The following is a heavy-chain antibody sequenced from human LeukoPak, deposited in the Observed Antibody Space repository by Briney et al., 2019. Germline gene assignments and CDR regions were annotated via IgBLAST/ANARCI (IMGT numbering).Heavy chain of an antibody. J-gene: IGHJ3*02. D-gene: IGHD4-17*01. CDR3: AKVRDDYGDPDAFDI. V-gene: IGHV3-23*01. CDR1: GFTFSSYA. Sequence: PGGSLRLSCAASGFTFSSYAMNWVRQAPGKGLEWVSTISGSGGRTWYADSVKGRFTISRDNSKNTLYLQMNSLRAEDTAVYFCAKVRDDYGDPDAFDIWGQGTMVTVSS. CDR2: ISGSGGRT.